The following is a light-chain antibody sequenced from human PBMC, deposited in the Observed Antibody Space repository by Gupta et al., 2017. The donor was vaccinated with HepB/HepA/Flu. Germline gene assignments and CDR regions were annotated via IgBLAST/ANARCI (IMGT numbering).Light chain of an antibody. J-gene: IGKJ2*01. V-gene: IGKV1-5*03. Sequence: EIQMTQSPSTLSASVGDRVTITCRASQSISSWLAWYQQKSGKAPKLLIYKASSLESGVPSRFSGSGSGTXFTLAIXSLQPDDFATYYCQQYNSYPVTFGXGTKLEVK. CDR3: QQYNSYPVT. CDR1: QSISSW. CDR2: KAS.